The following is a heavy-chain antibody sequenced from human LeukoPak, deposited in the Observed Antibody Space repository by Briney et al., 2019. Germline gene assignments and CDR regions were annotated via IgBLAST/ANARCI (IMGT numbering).Heavy chain of an antibody. J-gene: IGHJ4*02. Sequence: GGSLRLSCAASGFTFSHYCMTWVRQAPGKGLELVANIKQDGSEKYYVDSVKGRFTISRDNAKNSLYLQMNSLRTEDTAAYYCARHQRRLDYWGQGTLVTVSS. CDR1: GFTFSHYC. D-gene: IGHD6-25*01. CDR2: IKQDGSEK. V-gene: IGHV3-7*01. CDR3: ARHQRRLDY.